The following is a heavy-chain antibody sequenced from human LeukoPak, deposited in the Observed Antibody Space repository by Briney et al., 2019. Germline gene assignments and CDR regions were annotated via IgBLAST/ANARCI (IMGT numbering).Heavy chain of an antibody. D-gene: IGHD5-18*01. Sequence: EGSLRLSCAASGFTVNNNYMSWVRQAPGKGLEWVSVFYSGGSTYYADSVTGRFTISRDNSRNTLYLQMNSLRAEDTAVYYCARSRSHTYGYFDYWGQGTLVTVSS. J-gene: IGHJ4*02. CDR2: FYSGGST. V-gene: IGHV3-66*01. CDR1: GFTVNNNY. CDR3: ARSRSHTYGYFDY.